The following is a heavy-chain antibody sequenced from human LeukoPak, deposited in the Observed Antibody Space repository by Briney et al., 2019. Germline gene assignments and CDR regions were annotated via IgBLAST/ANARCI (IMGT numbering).Heavy chain of an antibody. CDR2: INHSGST. Sequence: SETLSLTCAVYGGSFSGYYWSWIRQPPGKGLEWIGEINHSGSTNYNPSLKSRVTISVDTSKNQFSLELSSVTAADTAVYYCARGPVRLYCSSTSCYVFDYWGQGTLVTVSS. CDR1: GGSFSGYY. CDR3: ARGPVRLYCSSTSCYVFDY. J-gene: IGHJ4*02. D-gene: IGHD2-2*01. V-gene: IGHV4-34*01.